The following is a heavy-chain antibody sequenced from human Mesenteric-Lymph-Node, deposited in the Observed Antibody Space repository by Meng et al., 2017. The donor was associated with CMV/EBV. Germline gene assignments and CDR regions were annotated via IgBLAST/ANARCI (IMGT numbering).Heavy chain of an antibody. V-gene: IGHV3-48*04. CDR3: ARKYCSGGSCYPDY. D-gene: IGHD2-15*01. J-gene: IGHJ4*02. CDR2: ISSSSSTI. CDR1: GFTFSSYS. Sequence: GGFLRLSCAASGFTFSSYSMNWVRQAPGKGLEWVSHISSSSSTIYYADFVEGRFAISRDNAKNSLYLQMNSLRAEDTAVYYCARKYCSGGSCYPDYWGQGTLVTVSS.